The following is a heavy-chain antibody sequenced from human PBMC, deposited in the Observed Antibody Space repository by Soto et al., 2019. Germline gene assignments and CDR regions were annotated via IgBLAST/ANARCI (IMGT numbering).Heavy chain of an antibody. CDR2: ISHDGDKE. D-gene: IGHD3-16*02. V-gene: IGHV3-30*09. J-gene: IGHJ4*02. CDR3: VASALSFDF. Sequence: GGSLRLSCEASGFTFSTYAMHWVRQTPGKGLEWLAVISHDGDKEHISDSVKGRFAISRDNSKNTLYLQISSLKDEDTAVYQCVASALSFDFWGQGTPVPSPQ. CDR1: GFTFSTYA.